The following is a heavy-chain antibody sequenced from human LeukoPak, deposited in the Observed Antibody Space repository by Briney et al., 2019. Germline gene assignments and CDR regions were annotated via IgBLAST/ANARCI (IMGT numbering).Heavy chain of an antibody. Sequence: PSETLSLTCTVSGGSISSSSYYWGWIRQPPGKGLEWIGSIYYSWSTYYNPSLNSRFTISVDTSKNQFSLKLNSVTAADTAVYYCARHSTKKVWFGELLGPPIDYWGQGTLVTVSS. CDR2: IYYSWST. J-gene: IGHJ4*02. V-gene: IGHV4-39*01. D-gene: IGHD3-10*01. CDR1: GGSISSSSYY. CDR3: ARHSTKKVWFGELLGPPIDY.